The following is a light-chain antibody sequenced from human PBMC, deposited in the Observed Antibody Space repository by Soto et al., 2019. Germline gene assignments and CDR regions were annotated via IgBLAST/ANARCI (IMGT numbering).Light chain of an antibody. CDR1: SSNIGNNI. Sequence: QSVLTQPPSVSAAPGQKVTISCSGSSSNIGNNIVSWYQQQLPGTAPKLLIYGNDRRPSGIPDRFSGSKSGTSATLGITGLQTGDEADYSCATWDASLSEVVFGGGTKVTVL. CDR2: GND. J-gene: IGLJ3*02. V-gene: IGLV1-51*01. CDR3: ATWDASLSEVV.